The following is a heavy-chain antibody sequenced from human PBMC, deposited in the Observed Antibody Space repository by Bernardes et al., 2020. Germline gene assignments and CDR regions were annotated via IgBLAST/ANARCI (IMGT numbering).Heavy chain of an antibody. D-gene: IGHD6-19*01. CDR1: GYRFTTYW. CDR2: IYPDDSDI. V-gene: IGHV5-51*01. CDR3: ARRGFSSGWPTYYFDY. Sequence: SLKISCKGSGYRFTTYWIGWVRQMPGKGLEWIGIIYPDDSDIRISPSFQGQVTMSADKSISTAYLQWSSLRASDTAVYYCARRGFSSGWPTYYFDYWGQGTLV. J-gene: IGHJ4*02.